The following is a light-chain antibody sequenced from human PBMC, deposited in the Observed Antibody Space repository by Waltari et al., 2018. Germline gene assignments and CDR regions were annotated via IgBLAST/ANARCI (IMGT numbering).Light chain of an antibody. CDR3: MQGTHWPWT. V-gene: IGKV2-30*01. CDR2: KVS. CDR1: QSLVYSDGNIY. J-gene: IGKJ1*01. Sequence: DVVLTQSPLSLPVTLGQRASISCSSSQSLVYSDGNIYLSWFHQRPGQSPRRLIHKVSNRNSGVPDRFSGSGSHSDFTLRISRVEAEDIGFYFCMQGTHWPWTFGQGTRVEIK.